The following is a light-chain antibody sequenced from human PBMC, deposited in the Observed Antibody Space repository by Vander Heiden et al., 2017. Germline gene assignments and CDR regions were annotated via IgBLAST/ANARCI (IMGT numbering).Light chain of an antibody. CDR2: YAP. J-gene: IGKJ2*01. CDR3: HQSSSFPHP. V-gene: IGKV6D-21*02. Sequence: EMVLTQSLDFKSVTPKEKDTITSQASQSIASSLHWYHQTPHHSPKLPIQYAPQSVLGVPSRFSGSGSGTDFTLTINSVEAEDAAAYYCHQSSSFPHPFGQGTKLEIK. CDR1: QSIASS.